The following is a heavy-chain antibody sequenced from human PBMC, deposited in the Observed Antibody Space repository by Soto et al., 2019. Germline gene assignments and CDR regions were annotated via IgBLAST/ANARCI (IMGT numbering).Heavy chain of an antibody. CDR1: GYTFTDYA. V-gene: IGHV1-3*01. J-gene: IGHJ4*02. CDR2: MNAGVGNT. Sequence: HVELVQSGADVKKPGASVTLSCKASGYTFTDYALHWVRQAPGQRLEWMGWMNAGVGNTLYSQKFQGRSSIARDPSASTAYLELNSLKSEDTAIYYCARDTGYTFGSLNYWGPGTLVTVSS. D-gene: IGHD5-18*01. CDR3: ARDTGYTFGSLNY.